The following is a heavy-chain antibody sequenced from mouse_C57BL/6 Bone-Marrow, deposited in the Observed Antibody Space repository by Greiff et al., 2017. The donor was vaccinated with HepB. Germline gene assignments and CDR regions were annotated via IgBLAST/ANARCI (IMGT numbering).Heavy chain of an antibody. Sequence: EVQLQQSGPELVKPGASVKISCKASGYSFTGYYMNWVKQSPEKSLEWIGEINPSTGGTTYNQKFKAKATLTVDKSSSTAYMQLKSLTSEDSAVYYCASAYHGSSWGYWGQGTTLTVSS. CDR3: ASAYHGSSWGY. D-gene: IGHD1-1*01. V-gene: IGHV1-42*01. J-gene: IGHJ2*01. CDR1: GYSFTGYY. CDR2: INPSTGGT.